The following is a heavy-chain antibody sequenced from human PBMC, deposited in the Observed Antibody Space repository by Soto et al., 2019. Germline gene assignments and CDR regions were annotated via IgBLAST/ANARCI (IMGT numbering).Heavy chain of an antibody. CDR1: GGSVSDKTYY. CDR3: ARTTAVHDTLRSGFFFLY. J-gene: IGHJ4*02. V-gene: IGHV4-61*01. Sequence: SETLSLTCSVSGGSVSDKTYYWSWIRQPPGKRLEWIGYVYYSGTANYNPSLKSRVTISVDLSKNRFSLRLSSVTTADTALYYCARTTAVHDTLRSGFFFLYWREAILISVSS. CDR2: VYYSGTA. D-gene: IGHD4-17*01.